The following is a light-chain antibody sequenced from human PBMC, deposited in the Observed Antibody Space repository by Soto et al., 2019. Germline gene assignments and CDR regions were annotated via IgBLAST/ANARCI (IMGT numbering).Light chain of an antibody. J-gene: IGLJ1*01. CDR3: QSADSSGTYPV. CDR2: KDS. V-gene: IGLV3-25*02. Sequence: SYELTQRPSVSVSPGQTARITCSGDALPKQYAYWYQQKPGQAPVLVIYKDSERPSGIPERFSGSSSGTTVTLTISGVQAEDEADYYCQSADSSGTYPVFGTGTKVTVL. CDR1: ALPKQY.